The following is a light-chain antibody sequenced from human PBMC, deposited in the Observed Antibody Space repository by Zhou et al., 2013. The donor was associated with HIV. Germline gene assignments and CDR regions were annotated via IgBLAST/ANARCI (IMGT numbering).Light chain of an antibody. V-gene: IGKV3-20*01. Sequence: EIVVTQFPGTLSVSPGESATLSCRASQSVSSNLAWYQQKSGQAPKLLIYGASSRATGIPDRFSGSGSGTDFTLTISRLEPEDFAVYYCQLYGTSPKFTFGQGTKLEIK. J-gene: IGKJ2*01. CDR2: GAS. CDR3: QLYGTSPKFT. CDR1: QSVSSN.